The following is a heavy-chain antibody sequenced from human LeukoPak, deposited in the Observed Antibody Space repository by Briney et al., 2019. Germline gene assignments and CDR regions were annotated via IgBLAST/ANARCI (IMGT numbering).Heavy chain of an antibody. CDR2: ISWNSDRI. J-gene: IGHJ4*02. V-gene: IGHV3-9*01. D-gene: IGHD3-22*01. Sequence: PGGSLRLSCAASGFNFHDYAMHWVRQAPGKGLEWVSSISWNSDRIDYADSVKGRFTISRDDARNSLFLQMDSLRVEDTAFYYCAKDIDSSRWFYFDYWGQGTLVTVSS. CDR3: AKDIDSSRWFYFDY. CDR1: GFNFHDYA.